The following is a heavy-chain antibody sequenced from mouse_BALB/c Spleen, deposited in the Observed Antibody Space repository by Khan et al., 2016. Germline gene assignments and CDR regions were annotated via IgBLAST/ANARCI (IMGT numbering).Heavy chain of an antibody. CDR2: ISTGGTT. CDR1: GFTFSDYA. V-gene: IGHV5-6-5*01. J-gene: IGHJ4*01. CDR3: SREENAMDY. Sequence: EVELVESGGDLVKPGGSLKLSCAASGFTFSDYAMSWVRQTPEKRLEWVASISTGGTTHYPDSMKGRFTISRDIARNVLYLQMSSLRSEDTGMYYCSREENAMDYWGQGTSVTVSS.